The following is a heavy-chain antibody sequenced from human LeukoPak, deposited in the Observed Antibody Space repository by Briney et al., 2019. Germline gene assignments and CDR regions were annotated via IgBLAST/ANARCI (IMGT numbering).Heavy chain of an antibody. D-gene: IGHD1-26*01. CDR1: GYTFTSYY. J-gene: IGHJ5*02. Sequence: ASVKVSCKASGYTFTSYYMHWVRQAPGQGLEWMGIINPSGGSTSYAQKFQGRVTMTRDTSTSTVYMELSSLRSEDTAVYYCARETNEGASPQYNWFDPWGQGTLVTVSS. CDR3: ARETNEGASPQYNWFDP. V-gene: IGHV1-46*01. CDR2: INPSGGST.